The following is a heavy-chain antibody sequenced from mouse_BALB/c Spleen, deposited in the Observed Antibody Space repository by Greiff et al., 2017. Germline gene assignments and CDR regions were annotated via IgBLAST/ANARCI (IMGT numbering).Heavy chain of an antibody. Sequence: EVHLVESGGGLVQPGGSLKLSCAASGFTFSSYTMSWVRQTPEKRLEWVAYISNGGGSTYYPDTVKGRFTISRDNAKNTLYLQMSSLKSEDTAMYYCARPPYYGSSWYFDVWGAGTTVTVSS. J-gene: IGHJ1*01. V-gene: IGHV5-12-2*01. CDR3: ARPPYYGSSWYFDV. CDR1: GFTFSSYT. CDR2: ISNGGGST. D-gene: IGHD1-1*01.